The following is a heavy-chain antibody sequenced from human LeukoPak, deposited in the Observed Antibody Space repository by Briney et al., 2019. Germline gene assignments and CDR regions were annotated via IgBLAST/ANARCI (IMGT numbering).Heavy chain of an antibody. D-gene: IGHD6-13*01. Sequence: ASETLSLTCAVYGGSFSGHYWSWIRQPPGKGLEWIGEINHSGSTNYNPSLKSRVTISVDKSKNQFSLKLSSVTAADTAVYYCASFSSSWRGSWFDPWGQGTLVTVSS. CDR3: ASFSSSWRGSWFDP. CDR2: INHSGST. V-gene: IGHV4-34*01. CDR1: GGSFSGHY. J-gene: IGHJ5*02.